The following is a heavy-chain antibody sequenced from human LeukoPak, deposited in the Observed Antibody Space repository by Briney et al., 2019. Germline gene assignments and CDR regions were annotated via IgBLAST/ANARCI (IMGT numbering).Heavy chain of an antibody. V-gene: IGHV4-59*01. J-gene: IGHJ6*03. D-gene: IGHD5-12*01. CDR2: IYYSGST. CDR1: GGSISSYY. CDR3: ARDRYSGYDGYYYMDV. Sequence: PSETLSLTCTVSGGSISSYYWSWIRQPPGKGLEWIGSIYYSGSTNYNPSLKSRVTISKGTSKNQFSLQLSSVTAADTAVYYCARDRYSGYDGYYYMDVWGKGTTVTVSS.